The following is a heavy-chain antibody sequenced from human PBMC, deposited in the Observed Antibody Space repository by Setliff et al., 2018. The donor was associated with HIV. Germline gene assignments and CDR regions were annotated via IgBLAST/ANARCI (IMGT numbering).Heavy chain of an antibody. CDR1: GYTFTGYY. CDR3: TLLAVTTNKEWKTFDF. CDR2: FDPQDGET. J-gene: IGHJ4*02. V-gene: IGHV1-24*01. D-gene: IGHD4-17*01. Sequence: EASVKVSCKASGYTFTGYYMHWVRQAPKKGLEWMGYFDPQDGETVYAQKFQGRVKLAEDTSTDTAYMDLSSLRSEDTAIYYCTLLAVTTNKEWKTFDFWGQGTLVTVSS.